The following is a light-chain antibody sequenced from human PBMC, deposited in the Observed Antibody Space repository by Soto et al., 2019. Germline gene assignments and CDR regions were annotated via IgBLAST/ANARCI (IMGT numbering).Light chain of an antibody. V-gene: IGKV3-15*01. CDR2: GAS. CDR3: QQYNNWPPIT. Sequence: EIVMTQSPATLSVSPGESSPLSCRASQSVSSNLAWYQQKPGQAPRLLIYGASSRATGIPVRFSGSGSGTEFTLTISSLQSEDFAVYYCQQYNNWPPITVGQGTRLEIK. CDR1: QSVSSN. J-gene: IGKJ5*01.